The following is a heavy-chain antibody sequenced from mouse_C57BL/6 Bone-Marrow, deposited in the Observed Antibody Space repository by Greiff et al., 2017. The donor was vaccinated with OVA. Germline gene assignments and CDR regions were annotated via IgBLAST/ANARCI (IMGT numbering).Heavy chain of an antibody. J-gene: IGHJ2*01. D-gene: IGHD2-4*01. CDR2: IRNKANHHAT. V-gene: IGHV6-6*01. Sequence: EVQGVESGGGLVQPGGSMKLSCAASGFTFSDAWMDWVRQSPEKGLEWVAEIRNKANHHATYYAESVKGRFTISRYDSKSSVYLQMNSLRAEDTGIYYCTRYYDYDGDFDYWGQGTTLTVSS. CDR3: TRYYDYDGDFDY. CDR1: GFTFSDAW.